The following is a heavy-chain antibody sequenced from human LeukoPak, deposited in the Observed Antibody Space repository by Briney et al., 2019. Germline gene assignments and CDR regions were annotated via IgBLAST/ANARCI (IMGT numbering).Heavy chain of an antibody. Sequence: ASVKVSCKASGYTFTGYYMHWVRQAPGQGLEWMGIINPSGGSTSYAQKFQGRVTMTRDTSTSTVYMELSSLRSEDTAVYYCARDGRAYRYGYPFDAFDIWGQGTMVTVSS. CDR3: ARDGRAYRYGYPFDAFDI. CDR2: INPSGGST. CDR1: GYTFTGYY. V-gene: IGHV1-46*01. D-gene: IGHD5-18*01. J-gene: IGHJ3*02.